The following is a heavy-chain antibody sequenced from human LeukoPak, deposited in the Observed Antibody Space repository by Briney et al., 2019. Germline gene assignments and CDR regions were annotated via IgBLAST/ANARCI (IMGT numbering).Heavy chain of an antibody. CDR1: GGSISSYY. J-gene: IGHJ4*02. CDR3: ARRNGQDIVATFRRRYYFDY. V-gene: IGHV4-59*12. CDR2: IYYSGST. D-gene: IGHD5-12*01. Sequence: SETLSLTCTVSGGSISSYYWSWIRQPPGKGLEWIGYIYYSGSTNYNPSLKSRVTISVDTSKNQFSLKLSSVTAADTAVYYCARRNGQDIVATFRRRYYFDYWGQGTLVTVSS.